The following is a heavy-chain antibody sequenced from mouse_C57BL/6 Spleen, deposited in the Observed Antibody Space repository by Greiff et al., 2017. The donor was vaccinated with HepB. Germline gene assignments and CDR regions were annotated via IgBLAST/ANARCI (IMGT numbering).Heavy chain of an antibody. CDR3: AREEELDY. V-gene: IGHV5-4*01. CDR2: ISDGGSYT. CDR1: GFTFSSYA. J-gene: IGHJ2*01. Sequence: EVMLVESGGGLVKPGGSLKLSCAASGFTFSSYAMSWVRQTPEKRLEWVATISDGGSYTYYPDNVKGRFTISRDNAKNNLYLQMSHLKSEDTALYYCAREEELDYWGQGTTLTVSS.